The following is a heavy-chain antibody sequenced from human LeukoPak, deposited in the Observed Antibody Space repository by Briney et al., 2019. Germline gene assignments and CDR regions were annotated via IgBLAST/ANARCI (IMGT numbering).Heavy chain of an antibody. Sequence: PSGTLSLTCAASGDSINTNHWWSWVRQPPGKGLEWIGEVYHSGSTNYNPSLKSRVTISVDKSKNLFSLKLTSVTAADTAMYYCASARWDHWGQGTLVTVSS. V-gene: IGHV4-4*02. CDR3: ASARWDH. D-gene: IGHD5-24*01. CDR2: VYHSGST. CDR1: GDSINTNHW. J-gene: IGHJ4*02.